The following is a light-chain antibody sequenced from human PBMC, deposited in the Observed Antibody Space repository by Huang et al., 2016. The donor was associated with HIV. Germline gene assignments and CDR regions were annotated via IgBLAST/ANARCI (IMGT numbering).Light chain of an antibody. CDR1: QDISNS. J-gene: IGKJ1*01. CDR3: LQHHTYPWT. CDR2: AAS. Sequence: DIHMTPSPSAMSASVGDRVTIPCRASQDISNSLAWFQQKPGKGPKRLIYAASNLQTGVPSRFSGSGSGAEFTLTISSLQPEDFASYYCLQHHTYPWTFGQGTKVEIK. V-gene: IGKV1-17*03.